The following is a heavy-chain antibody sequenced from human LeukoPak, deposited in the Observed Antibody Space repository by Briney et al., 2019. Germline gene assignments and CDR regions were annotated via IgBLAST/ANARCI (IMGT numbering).Heavy chain of an antibody. CDR1: GGSTSSGSYY. CDR2: IYTSGST. Sequence: SQTLSLTCTVSGGSTSSGSYYWSWIRQPAGKGLEWIGRIYTSGSTNYNPSLKSRVTISVDTSKNQFSLKRSSATAADTAVYYCARDRYKWELSDWGQGTLVTVSS. CDR3: ARDRYKWELSD. J-gene: IGHJ4*02. V-gene: IGHV4-61*02. D-gene: IGHD1-26*01.